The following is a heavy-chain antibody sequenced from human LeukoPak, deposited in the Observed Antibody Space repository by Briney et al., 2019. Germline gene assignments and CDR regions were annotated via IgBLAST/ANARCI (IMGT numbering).Heavy chain of an antibody. V-gene: IGHV4-39*07. D-gene: IGHD5-24*01. J-gene: IGHJ5*02. CDR3: ARESLTWLQSRTSWFDP. CDR1: GGSISSSTYF. CDR2: IYYSGNT. Sequence: SETLSLTCTVSGGSISSSTYFWGWLRQPPGTGLEWIGTIYYSGNTYYNPSLKSRVTISVDTSKNQFSLKLSSVTAADTAVYYCARESLTWLQSRTSWFDPWGQGKLVTVSS.